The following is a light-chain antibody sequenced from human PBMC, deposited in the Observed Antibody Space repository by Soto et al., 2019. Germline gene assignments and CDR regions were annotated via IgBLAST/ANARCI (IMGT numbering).Light chain of an antibody. J-gene: IGKJ1*01. CDR2: GAS. CDR1: QSVSSSY. V-gene: IGKV3-20*01. CDR3: QRYGTSWT. Sequence: EIVLTQSPGTLSLSPGERATLSCRASQSVSSSYLAWYQQKPGQAPRLLIYGASSRATGIPDRFSGSGSGTDFTPTISRLEPEAFAVYYCQRYGTSWTFGQGTKVEIK.